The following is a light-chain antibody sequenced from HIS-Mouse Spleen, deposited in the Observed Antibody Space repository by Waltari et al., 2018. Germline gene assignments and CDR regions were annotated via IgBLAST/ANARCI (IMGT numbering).Light chain of an antibody. J-gene: IGKJ2*01. V-gene: IGKV1-8*01. CDR1: QGINSY. CDR3: QQYYSYPYT. CDR2: AAS. Sequence: AIRMTQSPSSLSASTGDRVTITCRASQGINSYLAWYQQKPGKAPKLLIYAASTLQSGVPSRFSGSGSGTDFTLTISCLQSEDFATYYCQQYYSYPYTFGQGTKLEIK.